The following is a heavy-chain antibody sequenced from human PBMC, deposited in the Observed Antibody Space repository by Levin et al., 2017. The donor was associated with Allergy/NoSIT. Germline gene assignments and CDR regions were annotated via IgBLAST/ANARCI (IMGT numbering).Heavy chain of an antibody. Sequence: PGGSLRLSCAASGFTFDDYAMHWVRQAPGTGLEWVSGISWNSGSIGYADSVKGRFTISRDNAKNSLYLQMNSLRTEDTALYYCARDNIGLPDAFDIWGQGTMVIVS. CDR2: ISWNSGSI. J-gene: IGHJ3*02. D-gene: IGHD3-10*01. CDR3: ARDNIGLPDAFDI. V-gene: IGHV3-9*01. CDR1: GFTFDDYA.